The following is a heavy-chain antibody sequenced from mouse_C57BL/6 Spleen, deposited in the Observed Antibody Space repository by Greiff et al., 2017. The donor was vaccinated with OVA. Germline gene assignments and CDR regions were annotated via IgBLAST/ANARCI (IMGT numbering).Heavy chain of an antibody. CDR3: ARSGNYGGGAMDY. CDR2: ISSGSSTI. V-gene: IGHV5-17*01. Sequence: EVQGVESGGGLVKPGGSLKLSCAASGFTFSDYGMHWVRQAPEKGLEWVAYISSGSSTIYYADTVKGRFTISRDNAKNTLFLQMTSLRSEDTAMYYCARSGNYGGGAMDYWGQGTSVTVSS. CDR1: GFTFSDYG. J-gene: IGHJ4*01. D-gene: IGHD2-1*01.